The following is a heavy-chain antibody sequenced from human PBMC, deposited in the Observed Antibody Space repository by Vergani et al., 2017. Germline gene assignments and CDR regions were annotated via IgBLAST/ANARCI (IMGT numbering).Heavy chain of an antibody. V-gene: IGHV3-33*01. J-gene: IGHJ6*03. CDR2: IWYDGSNK. D-gene: IGHD3-10*01. Sequence: HVQLVESGGGVVQPGRSLRLSCAASGFTFSSYGMPWVRQAPGKGLEWVAVIWYDGSNKYYADSVKGRFTISRDNSKNTLYLQMNSLRAEDTAVYYCARAVGEYGSGSYYIAYMDVWGKGTTVTVSS. CDR1: GFTFSSYG. CDR3: ARAVGEYGSGSYYIAYMDV.